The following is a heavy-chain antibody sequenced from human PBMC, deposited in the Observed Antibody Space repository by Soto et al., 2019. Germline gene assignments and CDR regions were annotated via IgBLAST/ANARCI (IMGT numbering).Heavy chain of an antibody. V-gene: IGHV4-59*01. CDR1: GGSISSNY. CDR2: VYNSGST. Sequence: SETLSLTCTVSGGSISSNYWTWIRQPPGKGLEWIGYVYNSGSTDYNPSLKSRVTISEDTSKSQFSLKVNSMAAADTAVYYCARYRREAVAGYTLDNWGQGILVTVS. CDR3: ARYRREAVAGYTLDN. D-gene: IGHD6-13*01. J-gene: IGHJ4*02.